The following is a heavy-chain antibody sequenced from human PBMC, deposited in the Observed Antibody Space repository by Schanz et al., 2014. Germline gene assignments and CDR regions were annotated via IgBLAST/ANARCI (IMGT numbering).Heavy chain of an antibody. CDR2: IWNNGVTK. CDR1: GFSLNTYG. Sequence: QAQLMESGGGVAQPGTSLILSCSVSGFSLNTYGIHWFRQPAGKGLEWVAVIWNNGVTKYYADSVKGRFTMSRDNSKNTLYLQMNSLRAEDTAVYDCAKQIHYDILTVTRNWGQGTLVTVSS. J-gene: IGHJ4*02. V-gene: IGHV3-33*06. D-gene: IGHD3-9*01. CDR3: AKQIHYDILTVTRN.